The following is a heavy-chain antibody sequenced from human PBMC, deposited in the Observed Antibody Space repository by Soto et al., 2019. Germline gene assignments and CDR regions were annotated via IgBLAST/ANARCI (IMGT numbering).Heavy chain of an antibody. CDR2: INQGGGGK. J-gene: IGHJ4*02. CDR1: GFTFSGYW. CDR3: ARDARFCLDC. V-gene: IGHV3-7*03. Sequence: EVQLLESGGGLVQPGGSLRLSCAASGFTFSGYWMAWVRQAPGKGLEWVANINQGGGGKYNVDSVKGRITISRDNAENPLYLKMNSVRDEDTAVYYCARDARFCLDCWGRGTLVTVSS. D-gene: IGHD3-3*01.